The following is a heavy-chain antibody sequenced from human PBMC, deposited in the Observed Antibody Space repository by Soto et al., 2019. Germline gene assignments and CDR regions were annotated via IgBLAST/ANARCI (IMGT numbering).Heavy chain of an antibody. D-gene: IGHD4-17*01. CDR3: ARDSHGDPTTRTYYYYGMDV. CDR2: IIPIFGTA. V-gene: IGHV1-69*12. CDR1: GGTFSSYA. Sequence: QVQLVQSGAEVKKPGSSVKVSCKASGGTFSSYAISWVRQAPGQGLEWMGGIIPIFGTANYAQKFQGRVTITADESTSTAYMELSSLRSEDTAVYYCARDSHGDPTTRTYYYYGMDVWGQGTTVTVSS. J-gene: IGHJ6*02.